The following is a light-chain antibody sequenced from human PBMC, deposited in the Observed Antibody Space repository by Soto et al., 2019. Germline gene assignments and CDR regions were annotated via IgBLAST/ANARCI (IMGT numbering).Light chain of an antibody. CDR3: QQYKDWPHT. Sequence: EIVLTQSAATLSVSPGERATLSCRASQSVNQKLGWYQQKPGQAPRLLIYVASYRATGLPARFSGSGSGTECTLNISSLQSEEFAVYYCQQYKDWPHTFGQGTKVDIK. J-gene: IGKJ1*01. CDR1: QSVNQK. CDR2: VAS. V-gene: IGKV3-15*01.